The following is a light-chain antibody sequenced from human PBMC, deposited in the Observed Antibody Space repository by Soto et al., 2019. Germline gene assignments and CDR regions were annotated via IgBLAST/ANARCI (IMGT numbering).Light chain of an antibody. Sequence: QSVLTQSPSASASLGASVKLTCTLSSGHSNYAVAWHQQQPEKGPRYLMKLDNDGSHYRGDGIPDRFSGSSSGAERYLTISSLQSEDEADYYCQTWGTGIQVFGGGTQLTVL. CDR1: SGHSNYA. CDR3: QTWGTGIQV. J-gene: IGLJ2*01. V-gene: IGLV4-69*01. CDR2: LDNDGSH.